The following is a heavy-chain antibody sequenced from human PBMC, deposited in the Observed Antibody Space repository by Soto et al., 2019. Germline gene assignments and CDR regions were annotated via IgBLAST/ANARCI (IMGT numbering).Heavy chain of an antibody. Sequence: QVQLQESGPGLVKPSETLSLTCTVSGGSISPYYWSWIRQPPGKGLEWIGYIYYSGNTNYNPSLESRVTRSVDTSRNQFSLKLTSVTAADTAVDYCARKGAAASYSHYYMDVWGRGTTVTVSS. D-gene: IGHD6-13*01. CDR1: GGSISPYY. J-gene: IGHJ6*03. CDR3: ARKGAAASYSHYYMDV. CDR2: IYYSGNT. V-gene: IGHV4-59*01.